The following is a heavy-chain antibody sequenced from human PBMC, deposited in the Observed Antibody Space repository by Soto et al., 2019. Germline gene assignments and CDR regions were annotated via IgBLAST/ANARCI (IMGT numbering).Heavy chain of an antibody. J-gene: IGHJ3*02. D-gene: IGHD2-15*01. CDR3: ARDGRYYCSGGSCDDAFDI. V-gene: IGHV3-21*01. CDR1: GCKFSSYG. Sequence: GGPMRVSCAASGCKFSSYGVNWVRQATGKGLEWVSSISSSSSYIYYADSVKGRFTISRDNAKNSLYLQMNSLRAEDTAVYYCARDGRYYCSGGSCDDAFDIWGQGTMVTVSS. CDR2: ISSSSSYI.